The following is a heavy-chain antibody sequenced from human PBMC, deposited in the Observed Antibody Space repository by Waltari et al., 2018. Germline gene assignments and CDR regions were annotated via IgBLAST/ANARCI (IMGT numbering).Heavy chain of an antibody. D-gene: IGHD3-10*01. J-gene: IGHJ4*02. Sequence: EVQLVESGGGLVKPGGSLRLSCAASGFTFSGYSMNWVRQAPGKGLEVVSSISSRGSYIYYADSLKGRFTISRDNAKSSLYLQMNSLRAEDTAVYYCARGPYYGSGGVDYWGQGTLVTVSS. V-gene: IGHV3-21*01. CDR2: ISSRGSYI. CDR1: GFTFSGYS. CDR3: ARGPYYGSGGVDY.